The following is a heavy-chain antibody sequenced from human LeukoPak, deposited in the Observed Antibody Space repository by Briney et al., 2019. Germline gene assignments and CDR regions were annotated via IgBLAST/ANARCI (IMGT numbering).Heavy chain of an antibody. D-gene: IGHD3-10*01. CDR1: GYSISSGYY. V-gene: IGHV4-38-2*02. J-gene: IGHJ3*02. CDR3: ARDSIRGYYGSGSYGPGAFDI. CDR2: IYHSGST. Sequence: SETLSLTCTVSGYSISSGYYWGWIRQPPGKGLEWIGSIYHSGSTYYNPSLKSRVTISVDTSKNQFSLKLSSVTAADTAVYYCARDSIRGYYGSGSYGPGAFDIWGQGTMVTVSS.